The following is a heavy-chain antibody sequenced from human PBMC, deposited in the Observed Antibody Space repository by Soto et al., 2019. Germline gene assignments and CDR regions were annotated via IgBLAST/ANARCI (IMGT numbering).Heavy chain of an antibody. CDR2: IYYSGST. CDR3: ARASGSGSYYNSSNWFDP. Sequence: QVQLQESGPGLVKPSQTLSLTCTVSGGSISSGGYYWSWIRQHPGKGLGWIGYIYYSGSTYYNPSLKSRVTISVDTSKNQFSLKLSSVTAADTAVYYCARASGSGSYYNSSNWFDPWGQGTLVTVSS. V-gene: IGHV4-31*03. CDR1: GGSISSGGYY. J-gene: IGHJ5*02. D-gene: IGHD3-10*01.